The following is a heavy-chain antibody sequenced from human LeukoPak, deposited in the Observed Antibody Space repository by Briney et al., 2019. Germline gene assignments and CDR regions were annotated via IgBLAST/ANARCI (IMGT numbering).Heavy chain of an antibody. CDR1: GFTFSSYA. D-gene: IGHD3-3*01. V-gene: IGHV3-23*01. J-gene: IGHJ4*02. Sequence: GGSLRLSCAASGFTFSSYAVSWVRQAPGKGLEWVSAISGSGVSTYYADSVKGRFTISRDNSKNTLYLQMNSLRTEDTAVYYCATATIFGVVLYYWGQGTLVTVSS. CDR3: ATATIFGVVLYY. CDR2: ISGSGVST.